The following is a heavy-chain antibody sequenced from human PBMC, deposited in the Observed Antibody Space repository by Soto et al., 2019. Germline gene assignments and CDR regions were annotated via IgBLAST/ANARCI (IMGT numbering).Heavy chain of an antibody. CDR1: GFTFDDYW. CDR2: IHGHGDVT. Sequence: VGSLRLSCAGPGFTFDDYWFHWFRQVPVNGLLWVSYIHGHGDVTKYADSVKGRFTISKDTAKNTLYLQLSSLRAEDTGVYYCARVRGGSGGVGDTLDLWGQGPLVTVSS. J-gene: IGHJ5*02. V-gene: IGHV3-74*03. CDR3: ARVRGGSGGVGDTLDL. D-gene: IGHD3-10*01.